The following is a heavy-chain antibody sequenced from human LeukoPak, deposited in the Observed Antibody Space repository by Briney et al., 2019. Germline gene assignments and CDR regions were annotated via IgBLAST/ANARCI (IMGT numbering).Heavy chain of an antibody. CDR3: AKDISDFGSNWFDP. Sequence: PGGSLSLSCAASGFTFDDYAMHWVRQAPGKGLEWVSGISWNSVSIGYADSVKGRFTISRDNAKNSLYLQMNSLRAEDTALYYCAKDISDFGSNWFDPWGQGILVTVSS. V-gene: IGHV3-9*01. CDR2: ISWNSVSI. CDR1: GFTFDDYA. J-gene: IGHJ5*02. D-gene: IGHD3/OR15-3a*01.